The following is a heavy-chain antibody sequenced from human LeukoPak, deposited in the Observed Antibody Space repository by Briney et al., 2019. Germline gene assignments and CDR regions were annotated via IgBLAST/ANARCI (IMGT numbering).Heavy chain of an antibody. Sequence: SETLSLTCTVSGGSISSSSYYWGWIRQPPGKGLEWIGSIYYSGSTYYNPSLKSRVTISVDTSKNQFSLKLSSVTAADTAVYYCARDLLEAGLRLFDYWGQGTLVTVSS. J-gene: IGHJ4*02. CDR1: GGSISSSSYY. V-gene: IGHV4-39*07. CDR2: IYYSGST. CDR3: ARDLLEAGLRLFDY. D-gene: IGHD3-3*01.